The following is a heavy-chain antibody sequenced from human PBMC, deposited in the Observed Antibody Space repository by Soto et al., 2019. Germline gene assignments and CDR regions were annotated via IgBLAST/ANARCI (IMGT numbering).Heavy chain of an antibody. CDR3: ASYSNPLTFYYYYMDV. V-gene: IGHV3-48*01. J-gene: IGHJ6*03. D-gene: IGHD4-4*01. CDR1: GFTFSSYS. CDR2: ISSSSSTI. Sequence: GSLRLSCAASGFTFSSYSMNWVRQAPGKGLEWVSYISSSSSTIYYADSVKGRFTISRDNAKNSLYLQMNSLRAEDSAVYYCASYSNPLTFYYYYMDVWGKGTTVTVSS.